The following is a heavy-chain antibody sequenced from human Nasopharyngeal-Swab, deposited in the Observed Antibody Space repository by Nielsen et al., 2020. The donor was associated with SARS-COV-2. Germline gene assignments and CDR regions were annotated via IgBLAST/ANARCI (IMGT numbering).Heavy chain of an antibody. J-gene: IGHJ4*02. D-gene: IGHD3-10*01. Sequence: GSLRLSCTVSGGSISSSSYYWGWIRQPPGKGLEWIGSIYYSGSTYYNPSLKSRVTISVDTSKNQFSLKLSSVTAVDTAVYYCARPVVRGYSPFFDYWGQGTLVTVSS. V-gene: IGHV4-39*01. CDR1: GGSISSSSYY. CDR3: ARPVVRGYSPFFDY. CDR2: IYYSGST.